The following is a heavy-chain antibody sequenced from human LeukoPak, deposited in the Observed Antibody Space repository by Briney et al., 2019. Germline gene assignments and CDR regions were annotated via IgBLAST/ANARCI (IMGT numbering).Heavy chain of an antibody. CDR2: IYYSGNT. Sequence: SETLSLTCTVSGGSIGSHYWSWIRQPPGKGLEWIGYIYYSGNTNYNPSLKSRVTISLDTSKNQFSLKLRSVTAADTAVYYCARIVPYNYGYIDYWGQGTLVTVSS. CDR1: GGSIGSHY. J-gene: IGHJ4*02. D-gene: IGHD5-18*01. V-gene: IGHV4-59*11. CDR3: ARIVPYNYGYIDY.